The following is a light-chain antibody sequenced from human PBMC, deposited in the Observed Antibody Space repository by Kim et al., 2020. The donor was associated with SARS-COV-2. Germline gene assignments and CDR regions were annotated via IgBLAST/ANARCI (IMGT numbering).Light chain of an antibody. V-gene: IGKV3-11*01. Sequence: EIVLTQSPDTLSLSPGERATLSCRASQSVSSYLAWYQRKPGQAPRLLIYDASNRATGIPARFSGSGSGTDFTLTISSLEPEDFAVYYCQQRSTWITFGQGTRLEIK. J-gene: IGKJ5*01. CDR3: QQRSTWIT. CDR2: DAS. CDR1: QSVSSY.